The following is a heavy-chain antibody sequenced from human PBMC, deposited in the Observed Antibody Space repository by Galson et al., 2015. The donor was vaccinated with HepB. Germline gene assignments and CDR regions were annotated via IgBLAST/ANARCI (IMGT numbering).Heavy chain of an antibody. Sequence: SLRLSCAASGFTFSSYWMHWVRQAPGKGLVWVSRINSDGGSTSYADSVKGRFTISRDNAKNTLYLQMNSLRAEDTAVYYCARVRDYSTDAFDIWGQGTMVTVSS. CDR2: INSDGGST. J-gene: IGHJ3*02. D-gene: IGHD4-11*01. CDR3: ARVRDYSTDAFDI. CDR1: GFTFSSYW. V-gene: IGHV3-74*01.